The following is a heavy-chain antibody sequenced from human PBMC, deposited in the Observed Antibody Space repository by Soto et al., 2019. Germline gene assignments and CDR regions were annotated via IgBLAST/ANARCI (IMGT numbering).Heavy chain of an antibody. V-gene: IGHV1-3*01. CDR2: INAGTGNT. J-gene: IGHJ5*02. Sequence: QVQLVQSGAEVKKPGASVKVSCKASGYTFTSYAMHWVRQAPGQRLEWMGWINAGTGNTKYSQKFQGRVTITRDTSASTAYMELSSVKSEDTGVYYGGRVGIMGPAANPSWCDPWGQGTLVTVSS. D-gene: IGHD2-2*01. CDR3: GRVGIMGPAANPSWCDP. CDR1: GYTFTSYA.